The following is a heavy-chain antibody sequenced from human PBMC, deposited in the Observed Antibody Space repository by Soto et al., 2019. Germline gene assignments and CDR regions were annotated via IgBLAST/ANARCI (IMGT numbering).Heavy chain of an antibody. CDR2: IHPSGST. CDR1: DGSLSVYY. Sequence: SETLSLTCAVYDGSLSVYYWSWIRQSPGKGLEWIGEIHPSGSTDYNPSLKSRVTILVDTSKSQFSLRLTSVTAADTAVYYCARGRDEYKLGNVWGPGTTVTVSS. D-gene: IGHD7-27*01. CDR3: ARGRDEYKLGNV. J-gene: IGHJ6*02. V-gene: IGHV4-34*01.